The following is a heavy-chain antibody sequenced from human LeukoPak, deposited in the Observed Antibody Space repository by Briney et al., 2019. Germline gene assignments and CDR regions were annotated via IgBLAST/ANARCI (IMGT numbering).Heavy chain of an antibody. V-gene: IGHV4-59*01. J-gene: IGHJ4*02. Sequence: SETLSLTCTVSGGSISSYYWSWIRQPPGKGLEWIGYIYYSGSTNYNPSLKSRVTISVDTSKNQFSLKLSSVTAADTAVYYCARVVMVRGVIFFDYWGQGTLVTVSS. D-gene: IGHD3-10*01. CDR2: IYYSGST. CDR1: GGSISSYY. CDR3: ARVVMVRGVIFFDY.